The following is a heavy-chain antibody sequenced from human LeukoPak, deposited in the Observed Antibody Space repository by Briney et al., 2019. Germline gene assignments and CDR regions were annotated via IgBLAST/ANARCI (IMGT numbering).Heavy chain of an antibody. V-gene: IGHV1-46*01. CDR2: INPSGGST. D-gene: IGHD2-15*01. J-gene: IGHJ6*02. Sequence: GASVKVSCKASGYTFTSYYMHWVRQAPGQGLEWMGIINPSGGSTSYAQKFQGGVTMTRDTSTSTVYMELSSLRSEDTAVYYCARDGPGCSGGSCYHYYYYGMDVWGQGTTVTVSS. CDR1: GYTFTSYY. CDR3: ARDGPGCSGGSCYHYYYYGMDV.